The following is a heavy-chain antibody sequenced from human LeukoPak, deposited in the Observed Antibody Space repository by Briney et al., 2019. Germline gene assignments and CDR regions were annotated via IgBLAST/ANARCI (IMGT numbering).Heavy chain of an antibody. J-gene: IGHJ3*02. CDR1: GFTFSSYS. CDR3: AKDRGRGSWPNDAFDI. CDR2: ISYDGSNK. D-gene: IGHD6-13*01. V-gene: IGHV3-30*18. Sequence: GGSLRLSCAASGFTFSSYSMNWVRQAPGKGLEWVAVISYDGSNKYYADSVKGRFTISRDNSKNTLYLQMNSLRAEDTAVNYCAKDRGRGSWPNDAFDIWGQGTMVTVSS.